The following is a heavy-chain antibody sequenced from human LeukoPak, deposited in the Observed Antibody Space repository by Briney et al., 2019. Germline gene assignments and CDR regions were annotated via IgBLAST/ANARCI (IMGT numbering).Heavy chain of an antibody. V-gene: IGHV4-34*01. Sequence: SETLSLTCAVYGGSLSGYYWSWIRQPPGKGLEWIGEINHSGSTNYNPSLKSRVTISVDTSKNQFSLKLSSVTAADTAVYYCARGEQLFDYWGQGTLVTVSS. CDR2: INHSGST. CDR1: GGSLSGYY. D-gene: IGHD6-13*01. CDR3: ARGEQLFDY. J-gene: IGHJ4*02.